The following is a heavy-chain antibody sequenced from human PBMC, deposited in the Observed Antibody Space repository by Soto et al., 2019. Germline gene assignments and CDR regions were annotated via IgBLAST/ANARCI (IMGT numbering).Heavy chain of an antibody. CDR3: ARAGGIAAAGPY. V-gene: IGHV1-3*01. CDR1: GYTFTSYA. Sequence: GASVKVSCKASGYTFTSYAMHWVRQAPGQRLEWMGWINAGNGNTKYSQKFQGRVTITRDTSASTAYMELSSLRSEDTAVYYCARAGGIAAAGPYWGQGTLVTVYS. D-gene: IGHD6-13*01. J-gene: IGHJ4*02. CDR2: INAGNGNT.